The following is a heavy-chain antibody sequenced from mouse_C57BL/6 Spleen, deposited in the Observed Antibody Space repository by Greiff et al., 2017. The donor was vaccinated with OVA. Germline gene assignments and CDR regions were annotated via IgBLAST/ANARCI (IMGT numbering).Heavy chain of an antibody. CDR3: ATYYGSSYHY. D-gene: IGHD1-1*01. V-gene: IGHV5-17*01. Sequence: DVKLVESGGGLVKPGGSLKLSCAASGFTFSDYGMHWVRQAPEKGLEWVAYISSGSSTIYYADTVKGRFTISRDNAKNTLFLQMTSLRSEDTAMYYCATYYGSSYHYWGQGTTLTVSS. J-gene: IGHJ2*01. CDR1: GFTFSDYG. CDR2: ISSGSSTI.